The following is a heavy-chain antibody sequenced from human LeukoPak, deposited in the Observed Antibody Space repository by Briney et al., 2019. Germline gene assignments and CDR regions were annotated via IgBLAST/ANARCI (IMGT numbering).Heavy chain of an antibody. J-gene: IGHJ4*02. CDR2: IKGDGSEK. D-gene: IGHD3-9*01. V-gene: IGHV3-7*01. CDR3: ARIRAHILTGNYIDY. CDR1: GFTFSNYW. Sequence: PGGSLRLSCAASGFTFSNYWMSWVRQAPGQGLEWVANIKGDGSEKYYADSVKGRFTISRDNAKSLFLQMNSLRAEDTAVYYCARIRAHILTGNYIDYWGQGTLVTVSS.